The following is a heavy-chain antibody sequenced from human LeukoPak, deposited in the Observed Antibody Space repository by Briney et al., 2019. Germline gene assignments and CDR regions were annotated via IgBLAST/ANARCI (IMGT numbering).Heavy chain of an antibody. J-gene: IGHJ5*02. CDR1: GGSISSGDYY. CDR2: IYYSGST. D-gene: IGHD2-2*01. Sequence: SQTLSLTCTVSGGSISSGDYYWSWIRQPPGKGLEWIGYIYYSGSTYYNPSLKSRVTISVDTSKNQFSLMLSSVTAADTAVYYCASELVVVPAAITAGFDPWGQGTLVTVSS. CDR3: ASELVVVPAAITAGFDP. V-gene: IGHV4-30-4*01.